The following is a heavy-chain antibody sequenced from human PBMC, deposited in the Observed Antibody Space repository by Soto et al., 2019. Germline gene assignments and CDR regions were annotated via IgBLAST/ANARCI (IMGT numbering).Heavy chain of an antibody. D-gene: IGHD2-2*02. CDR1: GYTFTNYG. CDR2: INAGNGNT. J-gene: IGHJ4*02. V-gene: IGHV1-3*01. CDR3: ARAPSCYNFDY. Sequence: QVQLVQSGAEVKKPGASVKVPCQASGYTFTNYGMHWVRQAPGQRLEWMGWINAGNGNTKYSQKFQGRVTITRDTSASTAYMELSSLRSEDTAVYYCARAPSCYNFDYWGQGTLVTVSS.